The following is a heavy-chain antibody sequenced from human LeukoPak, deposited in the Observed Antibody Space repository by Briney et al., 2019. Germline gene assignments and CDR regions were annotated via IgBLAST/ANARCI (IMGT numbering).Heavy chain of an antibody. D-gene: IGHD4-17*01. CDR3: ARAMTTVTAFDY. CDR1: GFTFSSYS. CDR2: ISSSSSYI. Sequence: GGSLRLSCAASGFTFSSYSMNWVRQAPGKGLEWVSSISSSSSYIYYADSVKGRFTIPRDNAKNSLYLQMNSLRAEDTAVYYCARAMTTVTAFDYWGQGTLVTVSS. J-gene: IGHJ4*02. V-gene: IGHV3-21*01.